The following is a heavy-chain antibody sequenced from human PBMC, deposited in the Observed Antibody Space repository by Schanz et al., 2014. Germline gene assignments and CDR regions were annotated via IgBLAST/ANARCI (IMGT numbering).Heavy chain of an antibody. CDR2: ISGSGGST. D-gene: IGHD6-13*01. Sequence: EVQLVESGGGLVQPGGSLRLSCAASGFSFSSYAMGWVRQAPGKGLEWVSAISGSGGSTYYADSVKGRFTISSDNSKRTLYLQMSSLRAEDTAVYYCAKSQGSSFDSWGQGTLVTVSS. CDR1: GFSFSSYA. CDR3: AKSQGSSFDS. J-gene: IGHJ4*02. V-gene: IGHV3-23*04.